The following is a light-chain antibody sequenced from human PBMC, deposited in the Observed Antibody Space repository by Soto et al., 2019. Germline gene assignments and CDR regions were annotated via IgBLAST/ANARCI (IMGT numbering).Light chain of an antibody. CDR3: LLSYPGVNVV. J-gene: IGLJ2*01. Sequence: QAVVTQEPSLTVSPGGTVTLTCDSSTGAVTNGHYPYWFQQKPGQAPTTLIYDTNNRHSWTPARFSGSLLGGKAALTLSGARPGDEAEYYCLLSYPGVNVVFGGGTKLTVL. CDR2: DTN. V-gene: IGLV7-46*01. CDR1: TGAVTNGHY.